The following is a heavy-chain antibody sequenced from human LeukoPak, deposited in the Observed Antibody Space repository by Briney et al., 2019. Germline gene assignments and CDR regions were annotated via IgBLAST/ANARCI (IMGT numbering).Heavy chain of an antibody. CDR3: ARVLYGSGTHMNY. J-gene: IGHJ4*02. CDR2: ISSDGSST. Sequence: PGGSLRLSCAASGFTFSTYWMHWVRQAPGKGLVWVSRISSDGSSTSYADSVTDRFTISRDNAKNTLYLQMNSLRAEDTAVYYCARVLYGSGTHMNYWGQGTLVTVSS. V-gene: IGHV3-74*01. D-gene: IGHD3-10*01. CDR1: GFTFSTYW.